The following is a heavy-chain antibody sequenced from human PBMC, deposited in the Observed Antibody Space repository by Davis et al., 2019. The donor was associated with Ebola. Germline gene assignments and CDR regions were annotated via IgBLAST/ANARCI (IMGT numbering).Heavy chain of an antibody. V-gene: IGHV4-34*01. J-gene: IGHJ5*02. CDR2: IYHNGRT. Sequence: PSETLSLTCAVYGGSFSGYYWSWIRQPPGKGLEWIGEIYHNGRTDYNPSLKSRVTIAVDTSKNQFSLRLRSVTAADTAGYHCARMVRSSSSFKGWFDPWGQGTQVTVSS. D-gene: IGHD6-6*01. CDR1: GGSFSGYY. CDR3: ARMVRSSSSFKGWFDP.